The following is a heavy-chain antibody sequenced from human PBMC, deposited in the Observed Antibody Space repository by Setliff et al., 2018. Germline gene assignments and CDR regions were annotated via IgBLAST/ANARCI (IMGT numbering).Heavy chain of an antibody. V-gene: IGHV4-59*11. CDR3: ARTYDVLTGYSSWLDP. CDR2: VYFSGNT. J-gene: IGHJ5*02. CDR1: GGSITRHY. D-gene: IGHD3-9*01. Sequence: SETLSLTCTVSGGSITRHYYTWIRQPPGKGLEWIGTVYFSGNTYYDPSLKSRVTMSVDTSKNQFTLRLTSVTAADTAFYYCARTYDVLTGYSSWLDPWGQGTLVTVSS.